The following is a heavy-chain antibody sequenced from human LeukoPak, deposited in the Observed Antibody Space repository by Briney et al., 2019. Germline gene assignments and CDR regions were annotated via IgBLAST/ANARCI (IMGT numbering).Heavy chain of an antibody. J-gene: IGHJ4*02. D-gene: IGHD1-26*01. Sequence: SVKVSCKASGFTFTSSAVQWVRQARGQRLEWIGWIVVGSGNTNYAQKFQERVTITRDTSTSTVYMELSSLRSEDTAVYYCARGNTYSGSYGTLPMEVDWGQGTLVTVSS. CDR3: ARGNTYSGSYGTLPMEVD. CDR2: IVVGSGNT. CDR1: GFTFTSSA. V-gene: IGHV1-58*01.